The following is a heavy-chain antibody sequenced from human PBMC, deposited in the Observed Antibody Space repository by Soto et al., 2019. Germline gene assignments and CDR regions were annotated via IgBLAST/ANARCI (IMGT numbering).Heavy chain of an antibody. CDR3: ARDRRGYSTSA. CDR1: GFVFKSYD. D-gene: IGHD5-18*01. J-gene: IGHJ5*02. Sequence: GGSLRLSCVASGFVFKSYDIHWVRQAPGKGLEWVATVSYDGSNKYFADSVKGRFTISRDNSKNTMTLHMNSLRPDDTGLYYCARDRRGYSTSAWGQGTLVTVSS. CDR2: VSYDGSNK. V-gene: IGHV3-30-3*01.